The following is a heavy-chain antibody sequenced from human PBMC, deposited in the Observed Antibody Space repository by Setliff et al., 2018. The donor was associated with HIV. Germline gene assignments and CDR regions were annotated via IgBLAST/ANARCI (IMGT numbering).Heavy chain of an antibody. D-gene: IGHD4-17*01. CDR2: IYYDGRT. V-gene: IGHV4-39*01. CDR1: GGSIRTGAYY. CDR3: ARRIYGNNPYFDY. J-gene: IGHJ4*02. Sequence: SETLSLTCTVSGGSIRTGAYYWGWIRQPPGKGLEWIGSIYYDGRTFYKPSLKSRLTISVDTPQNQFSLKLSSVTAADTAIYYCARRIYGNNPYFDYWSQGTLVTVSS.